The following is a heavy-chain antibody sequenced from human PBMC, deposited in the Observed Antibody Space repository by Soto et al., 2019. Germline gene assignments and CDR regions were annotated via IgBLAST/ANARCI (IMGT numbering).Heavy chain of an antibody. Sequence: QVQLVQSGAEVKKPGASVKVSCKASGYTFTSYAMHWVRQAPGQRLEWMGWINAGNGNTKYSQRFQGRVSITRDTSASTAYMELSSLRSEDTAVFYCARGLPLTMDYWGQGTLVTVSS. D-gene: IGHD2-15*01. CDR2: INAGNGNT. V-gene: IGHV1-3*01. CDR3: ARGLPLTMDY. J-gene: IGHJ4*02. CDR1: GYTFTSYA.